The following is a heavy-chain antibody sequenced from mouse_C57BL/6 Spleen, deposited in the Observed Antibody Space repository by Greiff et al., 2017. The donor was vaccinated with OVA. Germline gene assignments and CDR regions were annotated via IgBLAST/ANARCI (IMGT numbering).Heavy chain of an antibody. CDR3: ARRGDGYYVKFAY. V-gene: IGHV1-69*01. J-gene: IGHJ3*01. Sequence: QVQLKQSGAELVMPGASVKLSCKASGYTFTSYWMHWVKQRPGQGLEWIGEIDPSDSYTNYNQKFKGKSTLTVDKSSSTAYMQLSSLTSEDSAVYYCARRGDGYYVKFAYWGQGTLVTVSA. CDR1: GYTFTSYW. D-gene: IGHD2-3*01. CDR2: IDPSDSYT.